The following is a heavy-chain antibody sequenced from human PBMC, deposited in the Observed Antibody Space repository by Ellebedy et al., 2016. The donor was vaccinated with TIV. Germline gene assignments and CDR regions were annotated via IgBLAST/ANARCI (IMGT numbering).Heavy chain of an antibody. D-gene: IGHD1-26*01. Sequence: AASVKVSCKASGYTFTNYAIHWVRQAPGQRLEWMGWINADNGNTKYSQKFQGRVTITRDTSASTAYMELSNLRSEDTAVHYCARGPYVVGATTGLDYWGQGSLVTVSS. V-gene: IGHV1-3*01. J-gene: IGHJ4*02. CDR1: GYTFTNYA. CDR3: ARGPYVVGATTGLDY. CDR2: INADNGNT.